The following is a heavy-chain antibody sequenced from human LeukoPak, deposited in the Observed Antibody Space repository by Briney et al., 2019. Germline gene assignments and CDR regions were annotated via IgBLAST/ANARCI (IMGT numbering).Heavy chain of an antibody. CDR1: GFTFSSYG. V-gene: IGHV3-30*02. Sequence: GGSLRLSCAASGFTFSSYGMHWVRQAPGKGLEWVAFIRYDGSNKYYADSVKGRFTISRDNSKNTLYLQMNSLRAEDTAVYYCAKGPYCDSSGYYWGVLDYWGQGTLVTVSS. D-gene: IGHD3-22*01. CDR3: AKGPYCDSSGYYWGVLDY. J-gene: IGHJ4*02. CDR2: IRYDGSNK.